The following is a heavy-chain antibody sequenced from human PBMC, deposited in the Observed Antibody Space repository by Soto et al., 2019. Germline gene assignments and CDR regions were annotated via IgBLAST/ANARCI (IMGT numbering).Heavy chain of an antibody. J-gene: IGHJ4*02. CDR1: GFIFNNYA. V-gene: IGHV1-18*04. Sequence: ASVKVSCKAFGFIFNNYAISWVRQAPGQGLEWMGWISANSGNTNYAQKLQGRVTMTTDTSTSTAYMELRSLRSDDTAVYYCATAGNYDSSGREFWGQGTLVTVSS. CDR3: ATAGNYDSSGREF. D-gene: IGHD3-22*01. CDR2: ISANSGNT.